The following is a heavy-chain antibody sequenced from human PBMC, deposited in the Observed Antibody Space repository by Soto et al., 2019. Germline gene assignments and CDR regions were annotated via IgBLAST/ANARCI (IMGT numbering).Heavy chain of an antibody. CDR3: VKSSNWSYNWFDP. CDR1: GGSISSSSHY. Sequence: PSVTLSLTCTVSGGSISSSSHYWGWIRQPPGKGLEWIGSIYYSGSTYFNPSLKSRVTISVDTSKNQFSLKLTSVTAADTAVYYCVKSSNWSYNWFDPWGQGTLVTVSS. CDR2: IYYSGST. J-gene: IGHJ5*02. V-gene: IGHV4-39*01. D-gene: IGHD6-13*01.